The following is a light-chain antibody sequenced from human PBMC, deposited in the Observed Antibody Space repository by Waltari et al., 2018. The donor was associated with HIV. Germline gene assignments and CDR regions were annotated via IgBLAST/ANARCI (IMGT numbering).Light chain of an antibody. CDR3: QQSYSTLPMYT. CDR1: QSISSY. Sequence: DIQMTQSPSSLSASVGDRVTITCRASQSISSYLNWYQQKPGKAPNLLIYAASSLQSGVPSRFSGSGSGTDFTLTISSLQPEDFATYYCQQSYSTLPMYTFGQGTKLEIK. J-gene: IGKJ2*01. V-gene: IGKV1-39*01. CDR2: AAS.